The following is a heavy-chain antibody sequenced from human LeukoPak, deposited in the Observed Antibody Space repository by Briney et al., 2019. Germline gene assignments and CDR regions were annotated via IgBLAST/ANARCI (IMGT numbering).Heavy chain of an antibody. Sequence: SETLSLTCTVSGDSISSYYGSWIRQPPGKGLEWSGYIYHSGSTNYNPSLKSRVTISADTSKDQFSLKLASVTAADTAVYYCATGYSSTWYYFDYWGQGTLVTVSS. CDR3: ATGYSSTWYYFDY. D-gene: IGHD6-13*01. V-gene: IGHV4-59*01. CDR2: IYHSGST. CDR1: GDSISSYY. J-gene: IGHJ4*02.